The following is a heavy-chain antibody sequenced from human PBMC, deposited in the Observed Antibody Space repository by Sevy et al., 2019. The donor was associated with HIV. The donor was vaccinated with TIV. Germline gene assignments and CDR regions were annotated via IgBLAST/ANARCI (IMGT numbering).Heavy chain of an antibody. J-gene: IGHJ6*02. D-gene: IGHD5-12*01. CDR2: LKQDGSEK. V-gene: IGHV3-7*01. CDR3: AREGSPYDTYYYYYGMDV. Sequence: GGSLRLSCAASGFTFHSYWMSWVRQAPGKGLEWVANLKQDGSEKYYVDSVKGRFTISRDNSQNSLCLQMNTLRADDTAVYYCAREGSPYDTYYYYYGMDVWGQGTTVTVSS. CDR1: GFTFHSYW.